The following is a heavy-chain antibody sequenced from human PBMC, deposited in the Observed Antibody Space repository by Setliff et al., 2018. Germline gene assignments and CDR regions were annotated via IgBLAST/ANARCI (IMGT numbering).Heavy chain of an antibody. J-gene: IGHJ4*02. V-gene: IGHV4-38-2*01. CDR2: IDRTGNR. Sequence: SETLSLTCAVSGVSISDGHFWGWIRQPPGKGLEWSGSIDRTGNRYYNAPLRSRVTLSIVMSRNEFSLELRSMTAADTAVYYCARRDEYLQFREFFDFWGQGILVTVSS. D-gene: IGHD3-10*01. CDR1: GVSISDGHF. CDR3: ARRDEYLQFREFFDF.